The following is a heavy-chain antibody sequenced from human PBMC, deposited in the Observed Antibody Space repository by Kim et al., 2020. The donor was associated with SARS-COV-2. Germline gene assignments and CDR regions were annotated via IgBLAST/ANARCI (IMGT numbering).Heavy chain of an antibody. Sequence: GGSLRLSCAASGFTVSSNYLSWIRQAPGKGLEWVSVIYSAGNTYYADSVKGRFTISRDNSKNTLYLQMNSLRAEDTALYYCVNFNWDLRAFDIWGQGTMVTVSS. D-gene: IGHD1-26*01. CDR1: GFTVSSNY. CDR2: IYSAGNT. J-gene: IGHJ3*02. V-gene: IGHV3-53*01. CDR3: VNFNWDLRAFDI.